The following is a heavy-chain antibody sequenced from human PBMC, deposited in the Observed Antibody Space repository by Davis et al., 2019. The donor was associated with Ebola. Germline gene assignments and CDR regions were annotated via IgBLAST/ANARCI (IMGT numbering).Heavy chain of an antibody. Sequence: SVKVSCKASGGTFSSYAISWVRQAPGQGLEWMGGIIPIFGTANYAQKFQGRVTMTEDTSTDTAYMELSSLRSEDTAVYYCATGSRLAYFDYWGQGTLVTVSS. CDR2: IIPIFGTA. CDR3: ATGSRLAYFDY. D-gene: IGHD6-25*01. V-gene: IGHV1-69*06. J-gene: IGHJ4*02. CDR1: GGTFSSYA.